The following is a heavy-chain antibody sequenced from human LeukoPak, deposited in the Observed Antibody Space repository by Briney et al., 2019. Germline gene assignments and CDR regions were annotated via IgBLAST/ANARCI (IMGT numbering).Heavy chain of an antibody. CDR2: IYYSGST. V-gene: IGHV4-59*01. J-gene: IGHJ5*02. Sequence: SETLSLICTVSGGSISSYYWRWIRHPPGKGLEGIGYIYYSGSTNYNPSLKSRVTISVDTSKNQFSLKLSSVTAADTAVYYCARGEAVADSNWFDPWGQGTLVTVSS. D-gene: IGHD6-19*01. CDR1: GGSISSYY. CDR3: ARGEAVADSNWFDP.